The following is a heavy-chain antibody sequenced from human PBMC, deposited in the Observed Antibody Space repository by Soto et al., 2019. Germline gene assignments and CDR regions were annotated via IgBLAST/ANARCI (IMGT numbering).Heavy chain of an antibody. CDR2: IWYDGSNK. V-gene: IGHV3-33*01. D-gene: IGHD6-6*01. CDR1: GFTFSSYR. CDR3: AMSIAAPNRIYYYYGMDV. J-gene: IGHJ6*02. Sequence: PGGSLRLSCAASGFTFSSYRMHWVRQSPGKGLEWVAVIWYDGSNKYYADSVKVRFTISRDNSKNTLYLQMNSLRDEDTAVYYCAMSIAAPNRIYYYYGMDVWGQGTTVTVSS.